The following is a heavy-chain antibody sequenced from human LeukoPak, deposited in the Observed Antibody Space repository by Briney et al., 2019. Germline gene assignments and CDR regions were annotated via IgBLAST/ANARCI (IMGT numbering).Heavy chain of an antibody. Sequence: GGSLRLSCAASGFTFSSYEMNWARQAPGKGLEWVAYISSSGSTTHYADSAKGRFTISRDNAKNSLYLQMNSLRAEDTAVYYCARVQIFSGGSGIFYFDYWGQGTLVTVSS. V-gene: IGHV3-48*03. CDR1: GFTFSSYE. J-gene: IGHJ4*02. D-gene: IGHD3-10*01. CDR3: ARVQIFSGGSGIFYFDY. CDR2: ISSSGSTT.